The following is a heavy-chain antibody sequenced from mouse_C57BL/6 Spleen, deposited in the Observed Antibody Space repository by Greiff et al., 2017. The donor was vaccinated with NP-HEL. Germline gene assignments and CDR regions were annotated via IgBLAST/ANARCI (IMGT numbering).Heavy chain of an antibody. Sequence: EVMLVESGGGLVQPGGSLKLSCAASGFTFSDYGMAWVRQAPRKGPEWVAFISNLAYSIYYAATVTGRFTISRENAKNTLYLEMSSLRSEDTAMYYCARGGDGYQGYFDYWGQGTTLTVSS. V-gene: IGHV5-15*04. CDR1: GFTFSDYG. CDR2: ISNLAYSI. D-gene: IGHD2-3*01. J-gene: IGHJ2*01. CDR3: ARGGDGYQGYFDY.